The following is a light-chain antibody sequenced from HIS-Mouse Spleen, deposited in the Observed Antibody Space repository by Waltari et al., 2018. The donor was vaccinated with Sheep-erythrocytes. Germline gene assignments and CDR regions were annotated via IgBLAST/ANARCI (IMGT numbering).Light chain of an antibody. CDR3: CSYAGSYTWV. V-gene: IGLV2-11*01. CDR1: SSYDCGYNY. CDR2: DVS. J-gene: IGLJ3*02. Sequence: QSALTQPRSVSGSPGQSVTISCTGTSSYDCGYNYVSWYQQHPGKAPKLMIYDVSKRPSGVPDRFSGSKSGNTASLTISGLQAEDEADYYCCSYAGSYTWVFGGGTKLTVL.